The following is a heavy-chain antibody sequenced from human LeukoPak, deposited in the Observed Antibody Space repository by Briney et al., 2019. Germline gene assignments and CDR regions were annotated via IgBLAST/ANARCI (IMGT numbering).Heavy chain of an antibody. Sequence: PSETLSLTCTVSGGSISSYYWSWIRQPPGKGLEWVGYIYYSGSTNYNPSLKSRVTISVDTSKNHFSLKLSSVTGADQAVVYCWGADKRPDVWSGYFISWFDPWGQGTLVTVSS. J-gene: IGHJ5*02. CDR1: GGSISSYY. CDR2: IYYSGST. D-gene: IGHD3-3*01. CDR3: WGADKRPDVWSGYFISWFDP. V-gene: IGHV4-59*01.